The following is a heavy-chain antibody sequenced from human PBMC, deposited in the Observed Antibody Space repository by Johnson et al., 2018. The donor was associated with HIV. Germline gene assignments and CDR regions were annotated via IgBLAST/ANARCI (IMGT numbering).Heavy chain of an antibody. Sequence: VLLVESGGGLVQPGGSLRLSCAASGFIVSNNYMNWVRQTPGKGLEWVSVINAGGDTYYADSVKGRFTISRDRSKNTLYLQMNNLRAEDTAMYYCARETRDDAFDVWGRGTMVTVSS. V-gene: IGHV3-53*01. CDR1: GFIVSNNY. CDR3: ARETRDDAFDV. CDR2: INAGGDT. J-gene: IGHJ3*01. D-gene: IGHD4-11*01.